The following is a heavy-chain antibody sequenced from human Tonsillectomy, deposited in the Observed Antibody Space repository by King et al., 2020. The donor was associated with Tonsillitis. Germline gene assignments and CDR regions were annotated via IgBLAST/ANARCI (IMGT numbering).Heavy chain of an antibody. Sequence: VQLVESGGGVVQPGRSLRLSCAASGFTFSSFAMHWVRQAPGKGLEWVADISYDGSNKYYADSVKGRITITRDNSKNTLYLQMNSLRAEDTAVYYCARRDGALDSYYYDLDVWGQGTTVTVSS. D-gene: IGHD4-17*01. J-gene: IGHJ6*02. CDR2: ISYDGSNK. CDR3: ARRDGALDSYYYDLDV. V-gene: IGHV3-30-3*01. CDR1: GFTFSSFA.